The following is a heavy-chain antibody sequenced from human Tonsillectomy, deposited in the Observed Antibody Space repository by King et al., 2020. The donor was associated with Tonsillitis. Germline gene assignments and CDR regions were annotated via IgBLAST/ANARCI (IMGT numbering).Heavy chain of an antibody. CDR2: INQDGIGK. Sequence: VQLVESGGGLVQPGGSLRLSCTASGLTFSNYWMDWVRQAPGKGLEWVANINQDGIGKHYVDSVKGRLTVSRDNAKNSLYLHMYSLGADDTAVYYCAREFAGPGSYWGQGTLVTVSS. V-gene: IGHV3-7*03. CDR3: AREFAGPGSY. CDR1: GLTFSNYW. J-gene: IGHJ4*02. D-gene: IGHD3-10*01.